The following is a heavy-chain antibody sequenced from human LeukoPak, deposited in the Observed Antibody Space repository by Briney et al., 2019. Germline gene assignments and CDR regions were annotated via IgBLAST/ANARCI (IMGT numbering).Heavy chain of an antibody. Sequence: ASVKVSCKASGYTFTSYYMHWVRQASGQGLEWMGIINPSGGSTSYAQKFQGRVTMTRDMSTSTAYMELSSLRSEDTAVYYCARGGDIVVVPAAIDGFDPWGQGTLVTVSS. CDR2: INPSGGST. CDR1: GYTFTSYY. V-gene: IGHV1-46*01. D-gene: IGHD2-2*01. CDR3: ARGGDIVVVPAAIDGFDP. J-gene: IGHJ5*02.